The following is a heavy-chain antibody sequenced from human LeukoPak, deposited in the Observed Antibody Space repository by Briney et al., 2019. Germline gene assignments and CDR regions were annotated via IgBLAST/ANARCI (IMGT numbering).Heavy chain of an antibody. J-gene: IGHJ6*03. Sequence: SETLSLTCTVSGGSISSSSYYWGWIRQPPGKGLEWIGSIYYSGSTYYNPSLKSRVTISVDTSKNQFSLKLSSVTAADTAVYYCARGSSSSRTGYYYYYMDVWGKGTTVTVSS. D-gene: IGHD6-6*01. CDR2: IYYSGST. CDR3: ARGSSSSRTGYYYYYMDV. V-gene: IGHV4-39*07. CDR1: GGSISSSSYY.